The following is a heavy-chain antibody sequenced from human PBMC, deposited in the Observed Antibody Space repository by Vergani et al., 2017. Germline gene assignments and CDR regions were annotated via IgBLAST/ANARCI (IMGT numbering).Heavy chain of an antibody. CDR3: ARALAVAGVYYFDY. D-gene: IGHD6-19*01. CDR1: GGTFSSYA. Sequence: QVQLVQSGAEVKKPGSSVKVSCKASGGTFSSYAISWVRQAPGQGLEWMGGIITIFGTANYARKFQGRVTITADESTSTAYMGLSSLRSEDTAVYYCARALAVAGVYYFDYWGQGTLVTVSS. J-gene: IGHJ4*02. V-gene: IGHV1-69*01. CDR2: IITIFGTA.